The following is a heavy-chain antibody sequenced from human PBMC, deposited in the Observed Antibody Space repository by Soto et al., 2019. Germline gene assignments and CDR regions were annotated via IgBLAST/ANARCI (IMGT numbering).Heavy chain of an antibody. Sequence: QVQLQESGPGLVKPSETLSLTCTVSGGSISTYFWNWLRQPPGKGLEWIAYISDSGRILYNPSLKSRVTLSLDASKNQFSLRLSSVTAADTAVYYCARDRMAADATGVAFDFWGQGTMVTVSS. CDR2: ISDSGRI. CDR1: GGSISTYF. J-gene: IGHJ3*01. V-gene: IGHV4-59*01. CDR3: ARDRMAADATGVAFDF. D-gene: IGHD6-13*01.